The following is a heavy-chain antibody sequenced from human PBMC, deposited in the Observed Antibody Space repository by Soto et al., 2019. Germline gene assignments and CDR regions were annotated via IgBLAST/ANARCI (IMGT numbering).Heavy chain of an antibody. V-gene: IGHV3-48*02. CDR2: ISSSSSTI. CDR1: GFTSSSYS. J-gene: IGHJ4*02. CDR3: AREYCSGGSCYDY. Sequence: PGGSLRLSCAASGFTSSSYSMNWVRQAPGKGLEWVSYISSSSSTIYYADSVKGRFTISRDNAKNSLYLQMNSLRDEDTAVYYCAREYCSGGSCYDYWGQGTLVTVSS. D-gene: IGHD2-15*01.